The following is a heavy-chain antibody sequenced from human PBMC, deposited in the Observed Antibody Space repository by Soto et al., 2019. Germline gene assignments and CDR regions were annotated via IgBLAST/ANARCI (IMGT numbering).Heavy chain of an antibody. D-gene: IGHD4-17*01. Sequence: PSETLSLTCTVSGGSISSYYWSWIRQPPGKGLEWIGYIYYSGSANYNPSLKSRVTISVDTSKNQFSLKLSSVTAADTAVYYCARGGPDGDYVLDYWGQGTLVTVSS. CDR1: GGSISSYY. CDR3: ARGGPDGDYVLDY. J-gene: IGHJ4*02. V-gene: IGHV4-59*01. CDR2: IYYSGSA.